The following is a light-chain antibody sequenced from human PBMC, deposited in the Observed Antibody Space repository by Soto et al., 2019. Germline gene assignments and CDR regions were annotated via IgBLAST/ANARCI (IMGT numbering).Light chain of an antibody. Sequence: QSALTQPASVSGSLGRSITISCTGTSSDVGGFDYVSWFQQYPGKAPKLIIYDVSYRPSGLSDRFSGSKSGNTPSLTISGLQADDEADYYCSSYSSTRVPYVFGTGTKVNVL. V-gene: IGLV2-14*01. J-gene: IGLJ1*01. CDR2: DVS. CDR3: SSYSSTRVPYV. CDR1: SSDVGGFDY.